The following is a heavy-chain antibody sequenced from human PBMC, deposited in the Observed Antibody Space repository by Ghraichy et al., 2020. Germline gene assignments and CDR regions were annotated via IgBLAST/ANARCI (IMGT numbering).Heavy chain of an antibody. CDR1: GDSVSSNSAA. D-gene: IGHD7-27*01. Sequence: SQTLSLTCAISGDSVSSNSAAWNWIRQSPSRGLEWLGRTYYRSKWYNDYAVSVKSRITINPDTSKNQLSLQLNSVTPEDTAVYYWARGLGPNWGSAANLDYWGQGTLVTVSS. V-gene: IGHV6-1*01. CDR2: TYYRSKWYN. CDR3: ARGLGPNWGSAANLDY. J-gene: IGHJ4*02.